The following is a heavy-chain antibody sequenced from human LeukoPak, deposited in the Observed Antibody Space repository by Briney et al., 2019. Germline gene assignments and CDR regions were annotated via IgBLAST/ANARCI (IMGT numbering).Heavy chain of an antibody. V-gene: IGHV4-31*03. Sequence: PSETLSLTCTVSGGSISSGGYYWSWIRQHPGKGLEWIGYIYYSGSTYYNPSLKSRVTISVDTSKNQFSLKLSSVTAADTAVYYCAREARWLVPSYLGFDPWGQGTLVTVSS. CDR2: IYYSGST. CDR3: AREARWLVPSYLGFDP. D-gene: IGHD6-19*01. J-gene: IGHJ5*02. CDR1: GGSISSGGYY.